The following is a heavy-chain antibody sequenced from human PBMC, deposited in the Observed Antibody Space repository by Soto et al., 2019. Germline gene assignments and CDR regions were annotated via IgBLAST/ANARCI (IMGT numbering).Heavy chain of an antibody. D-gene: IGHD6-19*01. CDR1: VGSISSSNW. CDR3: ARARIAVAGYYYGMDV. Sequence: QVQLQESGPGLVKPSGTMSLTCAVSVGSISSSNWWSWVRQPPGKGLAWIGEIYHSGSTNYNPSLKSRVTISVDKSKNQFSLKLSSVTAANTAVYYCARARIAVAGYYYGMDVWGQGTTVTVSS. J-gene: IGHJ6*02. CDR2: IYHSGST. V-gene: IGHV4-4*02.